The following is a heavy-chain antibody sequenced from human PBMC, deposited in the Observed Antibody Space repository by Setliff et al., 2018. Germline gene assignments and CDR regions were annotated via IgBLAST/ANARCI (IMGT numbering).Heavy chain of an antibody. J-gene: IGHJ4*02. CDR3: ARVAMGASCSGTSCQKYRFDY. CDR1: GFTFSNYE. D-gene: IGHD2-2*01. Sequence: GGSLRLSCVASGFTFSNYEFNWVRQAPGKGLEWVAFIRRSSGSDTYYADSVKGRFTISRDNAKNSLYLQMNSLRAEDTAVYFCARVAMGASCSGTSCQKYRFDYWGQGTLVTVSS. V-gene: IGHV3-48*03. CDR2: IRRSSGSDT.